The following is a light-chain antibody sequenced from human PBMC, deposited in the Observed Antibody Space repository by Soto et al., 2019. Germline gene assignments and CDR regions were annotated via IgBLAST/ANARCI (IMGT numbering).Light chain of an antibody. V-gene: IGLV2-8*01. CDR2: EVT. Sequence: QSALTQPPSASGSPGQSVTISCTGSNVGEYDYVSWYQQHPGKAPKLMIHEVTKRPSGVPDRFSGSKSGNTASLTVSGLQAEDEADYYCTSFARGSTLVFGGGTQLTVL. J-gene: IGLJ3*02. CDR1: NVGEYDY. CDR3: TSFARGSTLV.